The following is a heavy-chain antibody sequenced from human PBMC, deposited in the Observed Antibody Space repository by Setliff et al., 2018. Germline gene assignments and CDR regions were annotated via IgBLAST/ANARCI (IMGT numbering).Heavy chain of an antibody. J-gene: IGHJ3*01. CDR1: GYTFTNYG. CDR2: IITNTGKT. Sequence: ASEKVSCKASGYTFTNYGFTWVRQAPGQGLEWMGMIITNTGKTSYPKKFQGRVTMTTDTYTGTGYMELRSLTSDDTAVYFCARFGGSCSSSSCYASDLWGQGTMVTVSS. CDR3: ARFGGSCSSSSCYASDL. V-gene: IGHV1-18*01. D-gene: IGHD2-2*01.